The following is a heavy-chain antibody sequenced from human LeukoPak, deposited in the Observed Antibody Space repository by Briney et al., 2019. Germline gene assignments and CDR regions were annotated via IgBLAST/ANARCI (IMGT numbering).Heavy chain of an antibody. CDR3: ARRYYDILTGYYTFDY. CDR1: AYTFTGYY. D-gene: IGHD3-9*01. J-gene: IGHJ4*02. Sequence: ASVKVSCKASAYTFTGYYMHWVRQAPGQGLEWMGWINPNSGGTNYAQKFQGRLTMTRDTSISTAYMELSRLRSDDTAVYYCARRYYDILTGYYTFDYWGQGTLVTVSS. V-gene: IGHV1-2*02. CDR2: INPNSGGT.